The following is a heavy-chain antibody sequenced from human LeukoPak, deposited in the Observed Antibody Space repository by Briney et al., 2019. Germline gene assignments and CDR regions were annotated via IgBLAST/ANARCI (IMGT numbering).Heavy chain of an antibody. CDR1: GFTFSSYS. CDR3: ARVYGSGSYSY. CDR2: ISSSSSYI. V-gene: IGHV3-21*01. D-gene: IGHD3-10*01. Sequence: GGSLRLSCAASGFTFSSYSMNWVRQAPGKRLELVSSISSSSSYIYYADSVKGRFTISRDNAKNSLYLQMNSLRAEDTAVYYCARVYGSGSYSYWGQGTLVTVSS. J-gene: IGHJ4*02.